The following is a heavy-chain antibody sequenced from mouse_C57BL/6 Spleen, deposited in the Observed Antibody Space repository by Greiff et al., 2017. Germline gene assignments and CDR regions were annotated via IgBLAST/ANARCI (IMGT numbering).Heavy chain of an antibody. V-gene: IGHV1-50*01. CDR1: GYTFTSYW. CDR2: IDPSDSYT. J-gene: IGHJ2*01. Sequence: QVQLQQPGAELVKPGASVKLSCKASGYTFTSYWMQWVKQRPGQGLEWIGEIDPSDSYTNYNQKFKGKATLTVDTSSSTAYMQLSSLTSEDSAVYYCASFIYDYDGGFDYWGQGTTLTVSS. D-gene: IGHD2-4*01. CDR3: ASFIYDYDGGFDY.